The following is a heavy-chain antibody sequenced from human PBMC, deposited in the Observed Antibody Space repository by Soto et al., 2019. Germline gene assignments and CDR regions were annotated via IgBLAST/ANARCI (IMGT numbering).Heavy chain of an antibody. CDR2: ISWNSGSI. D-gene: IGHD3-3*01. Sequence: GGSLRLSCAASGFTFDDYAMHWVRQAPGKGLEWVSGISWNSGSIGYADSVKGRFTISRDNAKNSLHLQMNSLRAEDTALYYCAKVGEGYDFWSGSGYYGMDAWGQGTTVTVSS. V-gene: IGHV3-9*01. J-gene: IGHJ6*02. CDR3: AKVGEGYDFWSGSGYYGMDA. CDR1: GFTFDDYA.